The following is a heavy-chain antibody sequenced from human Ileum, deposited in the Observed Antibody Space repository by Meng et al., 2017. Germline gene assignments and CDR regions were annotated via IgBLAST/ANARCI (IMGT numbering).Heavy chain of an antibody. V-gene: IGHV4-34*01. Sequence: QEQLLPWGAGLLKPSETSSLTWAVAGGSFSGYYWTWIRQSPGKGLEWIGEINRGGNTNYNPSLKSRITMSVDTSKNQFFLNLTSVTPADTAVYYCARAWSSSWSFLDFWGQGGLVTVSS. CDR1: GGSFSGYY. CDR3: ARAWSSSWSFLDF. D-gene: IGHD6-13*01. CDR2: INRGGNT. J-gene: IGHJ4*02.